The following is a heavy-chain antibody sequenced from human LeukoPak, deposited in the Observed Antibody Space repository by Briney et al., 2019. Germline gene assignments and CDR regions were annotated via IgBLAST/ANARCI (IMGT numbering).Heavy chain of an antibody. J-gene: IGHJ4*02. CDR1: GGSFSGYY. Sequence: SETLSLTCAVYGGSFSGYYWSWIRQPPGKGLEWIGEINHSGSTNYNPSLKSRVTISVDTSKNQFSLKLSSVTTADTAVYYCARRGSAAADYWGQGTLVTVSS. V-gene: IGHV4-34*01. CDR2: INHSGST. D-gene: IGHD6-25*01. CDR3: ARRGSAAADY.